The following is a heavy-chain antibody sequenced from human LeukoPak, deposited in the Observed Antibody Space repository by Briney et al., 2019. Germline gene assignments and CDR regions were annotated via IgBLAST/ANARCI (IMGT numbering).Heavy chain of an antibody. Sequence: GGSLRLSCAASGFTFSSYGMHWVRQAPGKGLEGVAVISYDGSNKYYEDSVKGRFTISRDNSKNPLYLQMNSLRPEDTAVYYCSKYIVGTTPVFDIWGEETLVTVSS. D-gene: IGHD1-1*01. V-gene: IGHV3-30*18. CDR1: GFTFSSYG. CDR2: ISYDGSNK. J-gene: IGHJ3*02. CDR3: SKYIVGTTPVFDI.